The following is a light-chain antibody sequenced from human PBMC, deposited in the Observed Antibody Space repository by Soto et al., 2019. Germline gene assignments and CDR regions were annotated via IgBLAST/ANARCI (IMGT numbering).Light chain of an antibody. Sequence: DIEMTQSPASLSASVGDRVTISCRTSQTINNNLNWYQQRPGKAPKLLIYSSSSLMSGVPPRFSGSGSGTEFTLTISSLQPEDFATYFCQQTYITRITFGQGTRLDIK. V-gene: IGKV1-39*01. J-gene: IGKJ5*01. CDR2: SSS. CDR1: QTINNN. CDR3: QQTYITRIT.